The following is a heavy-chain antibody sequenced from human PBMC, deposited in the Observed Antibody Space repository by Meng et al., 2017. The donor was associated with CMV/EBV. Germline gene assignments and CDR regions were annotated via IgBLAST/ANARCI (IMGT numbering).Heavy chain of an antibody. J-gene: IGHJ4*02. V-gene: IGHV3-7*01. D-gene: IGHD1-1*01. CDR2: IKEDGSDK. Sequence: GESLKIYCAASGFTFSTDWMTWVRQAPGKGLEWVATIKEDGSDKYYVDSVKGRFTIFRDNAKNSLYLQMNSLRAEDTAVYYCARYKNVGYWGQGTLVTVSS. CDR1: GFTFSTDW. CDR3: ARYKNVGY.